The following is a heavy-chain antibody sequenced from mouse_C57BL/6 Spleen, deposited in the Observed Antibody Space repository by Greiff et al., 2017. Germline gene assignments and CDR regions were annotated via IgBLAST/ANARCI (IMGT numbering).Heavy chain of an antibody. Sequence: QVQLQQSGAELVKPGASVKISCKASGYAFSSYWMNWVKQRPGKGLEWIGQIYPGDGDTNYNGKFKGKATLTADKSSSPAYMQLSSLTSEASAVYFCARYLSENCDDYYAMDYWGQGTSVTVS. J-gene: IGHJ4*01. CDR1: GYAFSSYW. D-gene: IGHD4-1*01. V-gene: IGHV1-80*01. CDR2: IYPGDGDT. CDR3: ARYLSENCDDYYAMDY.